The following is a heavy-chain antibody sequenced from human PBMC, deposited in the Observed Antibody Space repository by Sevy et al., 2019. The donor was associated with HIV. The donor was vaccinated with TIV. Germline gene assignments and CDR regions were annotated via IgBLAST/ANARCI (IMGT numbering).Heavy chain of an antibody. Sequence: ASVKVSCKVSGRTLTQLSIHWVRQAPGKGLEWMGTFDPEDDEKIYAQKFQGRVTMTEGKFTDTAYMELSRLRSEDTAVYYCATTKDYYESSGYPFDYWGQGTLVTVSS. J-gene: IGHJ4*02. CDR1: GRTLTQLS. D-gene: IGHD5-12*01. CDR2: FDPEDDEK. V-gene: IGHV1-24*01. CDR3: ATTKDYYESSGYPFDY.